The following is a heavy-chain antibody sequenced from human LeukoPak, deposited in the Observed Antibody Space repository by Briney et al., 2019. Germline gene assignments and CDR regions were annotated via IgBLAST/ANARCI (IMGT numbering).Heavy chain of an antibody. CDR3: ARSATAADDAFDI. D-gene: IGHD6-13*01. CDR1: GGSISDFS. CDR2: IYNSGTT. V-gene: IGHV4-4*07. Sequence: SETLSLTCAVSGGSISDFSWNWIRQPAGKGLEWIGHIYNSGTTNYNPFLKSRVTMSVDTSKNQFSLKVTSMTAADTAVYYCARSATAADDAFDIWGQGTRVIVSS. J-gene: IGHJ3*02.